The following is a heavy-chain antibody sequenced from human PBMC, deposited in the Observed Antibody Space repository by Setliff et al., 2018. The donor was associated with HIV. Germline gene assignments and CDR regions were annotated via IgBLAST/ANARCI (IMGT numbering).Heavy chain of an antibody. J-gene: IGHJ4*02. Sequence: PSETLSLTCAVSGYSISSGYYWAWIRQSPGKGLDWIGSIHHSGTTYYNPSLKSRVTISVDTPTNQVSLQVNSVPAVDTAVYYCARVPHRVVGTTTLLYHFDYWGLGTLVTVSS. V-gene: IGHV4-38-2*01. CDR2: IHHSGTT. CDR3: ARVPHRVVGTTTLLYHFDY. CDR1: GYSISSGYY. D-gene: IGHD1-26*01.